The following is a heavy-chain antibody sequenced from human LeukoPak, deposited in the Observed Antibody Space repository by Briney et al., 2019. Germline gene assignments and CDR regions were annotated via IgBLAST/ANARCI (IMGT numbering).Heavy chain of an antibody. J-gene: IGHJ4*02. CDR3: ANNFDY. V-gene: IGHV3-33*06. CDR1: GFAFSSYG. Sequence: QTGGSLRLSCAASGFAFSSYGMHWVRQAPGKGLEWVAVIWYDGSNKYYADSVKGRFTISRDNSKNTLYLQMNSLRAEDTAVHYCANNFDYWGQGTLVTVSS. CDR2: IWYDGSNK.